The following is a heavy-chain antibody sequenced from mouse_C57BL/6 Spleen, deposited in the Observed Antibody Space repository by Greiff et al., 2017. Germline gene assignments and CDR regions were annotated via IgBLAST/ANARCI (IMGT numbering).Heavy chain of an antibody. V-gene: IGHV1-52*01. D-gene: IGHD2-3*01. Sequence: QVQLQQSGAELVRPGSSVKLSCTASGYTFTSYWMHWVKQRPIQGLEWIGNIDPSDSDTHYNQKFKDKATLAVDKSSSTAYMQLSSLTSEDTAVYYCARDGGPVYYYAMDYWGQGTSVTVSS. CDR2: IDPSDSDT. CDR3: ARDGGPVYYYAMDY. CDR1: GYTFTSYW. J-gene: IGHJ4*01.